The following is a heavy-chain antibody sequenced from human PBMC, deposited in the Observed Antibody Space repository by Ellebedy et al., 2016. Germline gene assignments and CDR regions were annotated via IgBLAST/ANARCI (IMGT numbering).Heavy chain of an antibody. D-gene: IGHD4-23*01. CDR2: INPNSGGT. V-gene: IGHV1-2*02. J-gene: IGHJ4*02. CDR3: ARDHPDDYGGNPSY. Sequence: ASVKVSCXASGYNFIGYYMHWVRQAPGQGLEWMGWINPNSGGTNYAQKFQGRVTMTRDTSISTAYMELSRLRSDDTAVYFCARDHPDDYGGNPSYWGQGTLVTVSS. CDR1: GYNFIGYY.